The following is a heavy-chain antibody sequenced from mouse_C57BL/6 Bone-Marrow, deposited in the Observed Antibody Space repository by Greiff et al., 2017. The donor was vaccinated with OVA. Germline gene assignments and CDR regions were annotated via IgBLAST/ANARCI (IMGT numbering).Heavy chain of an antibody. CDR1: GYTFTEYS. CDR3: AGDEEYYGSRDWYFGG. J-gene: IGHJ1*03. Sequence: QVQLKESGAELVKPGASVKLSCKASGYTFTEYSMHWVKQRSGQGLEWIGWFYPGSGSIKYNEKFKDKATLTADKSSSTVYMELSRLTSEDSAVXFSAGDEEYYGSRDWYFGGWGTGTTVTVSS. D-gene: IGHD1-1*01. CDR2: FYPGSGSI. V-gene: IGHV1-62-2*01.